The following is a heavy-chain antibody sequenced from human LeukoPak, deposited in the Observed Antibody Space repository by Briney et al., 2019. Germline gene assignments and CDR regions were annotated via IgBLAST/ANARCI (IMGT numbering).Heavy chain of an antibody. CDR1: GFTFSRYA. V-gene: IGHV3-64D*09. D-gene: IGHD5-18*01. CDR2: ISSNGGST. J-gene: IGHJ4*02. Sequence: GGSLRLSCSASGFTFSRYAMHWVRQAPGKGLDYVSAISSNGGSTYYGDSVKGRFTISRDNSKNTLYLQMSSLRAEDTAVYYRVKARGIQLWLPGDYWGQGTLVTVSS. CDR3: VKARGIQLWLPGDY.